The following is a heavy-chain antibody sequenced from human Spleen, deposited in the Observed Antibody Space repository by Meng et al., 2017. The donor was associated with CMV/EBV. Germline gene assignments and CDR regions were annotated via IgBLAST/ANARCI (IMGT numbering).Heavy chain of an antibody. Sequence: SGNCYWSWIRRPPGKGLEWIGYSYSSGATNYDPSLKSRVTISVDTSKNQFSLRLASVTAADTAVYFCARKSYFHCGGACYRSWFDRWGQGTLVTVSS. V-gene: IGHV4-61*01. J-gene: IGHJ5*02. CDR1: SGNCY. CDR3: ARKSYFHCGGACYRSWFDR. D-gene: IGHD2-21*02. CDR2: SYSSGAT.